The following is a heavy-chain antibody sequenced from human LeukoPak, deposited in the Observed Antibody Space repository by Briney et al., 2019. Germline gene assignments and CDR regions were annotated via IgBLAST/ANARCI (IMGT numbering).Heavy chain of an antibody. CDR2: INGDGTTT. D-gene: IGHD1-26*01. Sequence: PGGSPRLSCAASGFTLSTHWMHWVRQAPGKGLVWVSRINGDGTTTSYADSVKGRFTISRVNAKSTLYLEMGSLGAEDTAIYYCARRWYTGTYYYFDLWGQGTLVTVSS. V-gene: IGHV3-74*01. CDR3: ARRWYTGTYYYFDL. CDR1: GFTLSTHW. J-gene: IGHJ4*02.